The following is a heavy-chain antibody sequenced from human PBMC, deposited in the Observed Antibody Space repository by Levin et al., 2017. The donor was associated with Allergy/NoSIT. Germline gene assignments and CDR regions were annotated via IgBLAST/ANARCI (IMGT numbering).Heavy chain of an antibody. CDR2: IYYSGST. CDR1: GGSISSSSYY. CDR3: ARHPSSRYGIYTYSSASHYYGMDV. J-gene: IGHJ6*02. Sequence: SQTLSLTCTVSGGSISSSSYYWGWIRQPPGKGLEWIGSIYYSGSTYYNPSLKSRVTISVDTSKNQFSLKLSSVTAADTAVYYCARHPSSRYGIYTYSSASHYYGMDVWGQGTTVTVSS. V-gene: IGHV4-39*01. D-gene: IGHD6-6*01.